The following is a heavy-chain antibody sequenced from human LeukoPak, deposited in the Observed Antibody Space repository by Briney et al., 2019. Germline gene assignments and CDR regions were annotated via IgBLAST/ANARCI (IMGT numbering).Heavy chain of an antibody. V-gene: IGHV1-46*01. CDR2: INPSGGST. CDR3: ARVRVGRGGAFDI. CDR1: GYTFTGYY. Sequence: GASVKVSCKASGYTFTGYYMHWVRQAPGQGLEWMGIINPSGGSTSYAQKFQGRVTMTRDTSTSTVYMELSSLRSEDTAVYYCARVRVGRGGAFDIWGQGTMVTVSS. J-gene: IGHJ3*02. D-gene: IGHD2-15*01.